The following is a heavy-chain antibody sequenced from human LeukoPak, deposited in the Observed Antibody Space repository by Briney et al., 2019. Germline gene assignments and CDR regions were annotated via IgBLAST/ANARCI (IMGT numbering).Heavy chain of an antibody. Sequence: PSETLSLTCTVSGGSISSYFWSWIRQFPGKGLEWIESFYYGGSANYNPSLKSRVTISVDTSKNQFSLKLSSVTAADTAVYYCAREAPGGAFDIWGQGTMVTVSS. CDR3: AREAPGGAFDI. J-gene: IGHJ3*02. CDR1: GGSISSYF. D-gene: IGHD2-15*01. V-gene: IGHV4-59*12. CDR2: FYYGGSA.